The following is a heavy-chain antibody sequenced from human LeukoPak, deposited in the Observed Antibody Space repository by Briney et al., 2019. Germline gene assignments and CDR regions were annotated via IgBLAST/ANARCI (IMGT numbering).Heavy chain of an antibody. J-gene: IGHJ5*02. Sequence: SETLSLTCTVSGVSISRSSYYWGWIRQPPGKGLEWIGSIYYSGSTHYNPSLKSRVTISADTSKNQFSLKLASVTAADTSVYFCARVGYCTNGVCYNWFDPWGQGTLVTVSS. D-gene: IGHD2-8*01. CDR2: IYYSGST. CDR3: ARVGYCTNGVCYNWFDP. CDR1: GVSISRSSYY. V-gene: IGHV4-39*01.